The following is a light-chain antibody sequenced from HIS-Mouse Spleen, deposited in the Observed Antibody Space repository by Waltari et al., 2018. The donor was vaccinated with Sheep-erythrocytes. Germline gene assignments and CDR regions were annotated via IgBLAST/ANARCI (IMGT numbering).Light chain of an antibody. CDR3: QQSYSTPPLT. CDR2: AAS. J-gene: IGKJ4*01. V-gene: IGKV1-39*01. CDR1: QSIRSD. Sequence: DIQMTQSPSSLSASVGDRVPITCRASQSIRSDLNWYKQKPGKAPNLLVYAASSLQSGVPSRFSGSGSGTDFTLTISSLQPEDFATYYCQQSYSTPPLTFGGGTKVEIK.